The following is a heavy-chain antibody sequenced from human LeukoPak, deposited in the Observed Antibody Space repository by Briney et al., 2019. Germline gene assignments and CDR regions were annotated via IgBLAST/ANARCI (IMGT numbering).Heavy chain of an antibody. CDR2: ISSSSSYI. CDR3: ARGPRRTVTTRTFDY. J-gene: IGHJ4*02. CDR1: GFTFSSYS. Sequence: GGSLRLSCAASGFTFSSYSMNWVRQAPGKGLEWVSSISSSSSYIYYADSVKGRFTISRDNSKNTLYLQMNSLRAEDTAVYYCARGPRRTVTTRTFDYWGQGTLVTVSS. D-gene: IGHD4-11*01. V-gene: IGHV3-21*01.